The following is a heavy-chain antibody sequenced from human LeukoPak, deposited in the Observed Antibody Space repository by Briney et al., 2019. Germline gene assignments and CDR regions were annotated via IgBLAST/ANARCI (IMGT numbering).Heavy chain of an antibody. Sequence: SETLSLTCTVSGGSISSGSYYWSWIRQPAGKGLEWIGRIYTSGSTNYNPSLKSRVTISVDTSKNQFSLKLSSVTAADTAVYYCASSLRYYYGSGSYPKYDYWGQGTLVTVSS. CDR2: IYTSGST. D-gene: IGHD3-10*01. CDR1: GGSISSGSYY. V-gene: IGHV4-61*02. CDR3: ASSLRYYYGSGSYPKYDY. J-gene: IGHJ4*02.